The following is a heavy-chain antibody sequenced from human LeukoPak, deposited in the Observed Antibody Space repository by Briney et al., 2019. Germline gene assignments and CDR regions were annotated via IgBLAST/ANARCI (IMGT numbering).Heavy chain of an antibody. J-gene: IGHJ4*02. CDR1: GFTFSTYS. Sequence: PGGSLRLSCAASGFTFSTYSINWVRQAPGKGLEWVSYISSTSSTIYYADSVKGRFTVSRDNAEKSLYLQMNSLRAEDTAVYYCARTWNNGGWYVTFDYWGQGTLVTVSS. CDR2: ISSTSSTI. D-gene: IGHD6-19*01. V-gene: IGHV3-48*04. CDR3: ARTWNNGGWYVTFDY.